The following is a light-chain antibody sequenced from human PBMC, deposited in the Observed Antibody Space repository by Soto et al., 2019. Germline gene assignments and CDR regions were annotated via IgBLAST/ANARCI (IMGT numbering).Light chain of an antibody. CDR3: QSYDSSLSGYV. Sequence: QSVLTQPPSVSEAPGQRVTISCTGSSSNIGAGYEAHWYQQVPGTAPKLLIYENNNRPSGVPDRFSGSKSGTSASLAITGLQADDEAEYYCQSYDSSLSGYVFGTGTKPTVL. CDR2: ENN. V-gene: IGLV1-40*01. J-gene: IGLJ1*01. CDR1: SSNIGAGYE.